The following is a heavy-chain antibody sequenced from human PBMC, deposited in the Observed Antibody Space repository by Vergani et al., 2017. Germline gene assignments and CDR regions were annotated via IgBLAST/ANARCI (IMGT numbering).Heavy chain of an antibody. CDR3: ARGSPSAFLPYCSSTSCYYNWFDP. CDR1: GYIFTSYA. D-gene: IGHD2-2*01. CDR2: INTNTGNP. Sequence: QVQLVQSGSELKKPGASVKVSCKASGYIFTSYAMNWVRQAPGQGLEWMGWINTNTGNPTYAQGFTGRFVFSLDTSVSTAYLQISSLKAEDTAVYYCARGSPSAFLPYCSSTSCYYNWFDPWGQGTLVTVSS. J-gene: IGHJ5*02. V-gene: IGHV7-4-1*02.